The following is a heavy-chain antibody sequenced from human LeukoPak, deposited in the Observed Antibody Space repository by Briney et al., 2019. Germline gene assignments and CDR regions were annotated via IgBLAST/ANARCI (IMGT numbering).Heavy chain of an antibody. CDR2: INHSGST. CDR3: ARAPGDFDI. J-gene: IGHJ3*02. Sequence: SETLSLTCAVYGGSFSGYYWSWIRQPPGKGLEWIGEINHSGSTHYNPSLKSRVTISVDTSKNQFSLKLSSVTAADTAVYYWARAPGDFDIWGQGTMVTVSS. CDR1: GGSFSGYY. V-gene: IGHV4-34*01. D-gene: IGHD2-21*01.